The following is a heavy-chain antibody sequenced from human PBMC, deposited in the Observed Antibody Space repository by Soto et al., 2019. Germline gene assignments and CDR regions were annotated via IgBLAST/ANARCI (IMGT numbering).Heavy chain of an antibody. CDR1: GFTFSSYA. J-gene: IGHJ4*02. CDR2: ISSSSNTI. CDR3: ARGLGWRRGPFDF. D-gene: IGHD2-21*01. V-gene: IGHV3-48*02. Sequence: PGGSLRLSCAASGFTFSSYAMHWVRQAPGKGLEWLSYISSSSNTIFYADSVKGRFTISRDSANSSLYLQLNSLRDDDTAVYFCARGLGWRRGPFDFWGQGTPVTVSS.